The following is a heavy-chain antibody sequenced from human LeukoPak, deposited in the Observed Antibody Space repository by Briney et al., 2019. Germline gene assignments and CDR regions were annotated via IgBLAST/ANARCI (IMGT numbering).Heavy chain of an antibody. V-gene: IGHV4-39*01. Sequence: SETLSLTCTVSGGSISSSSYYWGWIRQPPGEGLEWIGSIYYSGSTYYNPSLKSRVTISVDTSKNQFSLKLSSVTAADTAVYYCARVGGDYGDYTYYFDYWGQGTLVTVSS. J-gene: IGHJ4*02. CDR2: IYYSGST. CDR3: ARVGGDYGDYTYYFDY. CDR1: GGSISSSSYY. D-gene: IGHD4-17*01.